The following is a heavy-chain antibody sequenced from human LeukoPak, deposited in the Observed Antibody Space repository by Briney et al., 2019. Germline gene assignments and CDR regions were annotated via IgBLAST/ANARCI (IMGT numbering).Heavy chain of an antibody. V-gene: IGHV3-74*01. Sequence: GGSLRLSCAASGFTFSTYWMHWVRQAPGKGLVWVSRINDDGRSTSYADSVKGRFAISRDNAKNTLYLQLNSLRVEDTAVYYSARIQRGSLVAIDYWGQGTLVTVSS. CDR2: INDDGRST. J-gene: IGHJ4*02. CDR3: ARIQRGSLVAIDY. D-gene: IGHD5-12*01. CDR1: GFTFSTYW.